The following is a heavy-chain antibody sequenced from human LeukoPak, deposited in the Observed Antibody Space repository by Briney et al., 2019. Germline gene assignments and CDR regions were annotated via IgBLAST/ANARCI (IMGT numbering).Heavy chain of an antibody. D-gene: IGHD2-15*01. CDR3: ARLWAPYCRRGSCYLSSFDY. CDR2: IYYSGST. CDR1: GGSISSGGYS. V-gene: IGHV4-30-2*03. Sequence: SQTLSLTCAVSGGSISSGGYSWSWIRQPPGKGLEWIGRIYYSGSTYYNPSLKSQVTISVDTSKNQFSLKLSSVTAADTAVYYCARLWAPYCRRGSCYLSSFDYWGQGTLVIVSS. J-gene: IGHJ4*02.